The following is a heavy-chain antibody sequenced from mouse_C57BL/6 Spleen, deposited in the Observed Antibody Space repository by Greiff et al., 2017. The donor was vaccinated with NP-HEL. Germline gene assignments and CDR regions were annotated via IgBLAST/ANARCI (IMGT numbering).Heavy chain of an antibody. CDR1: GYAFSSSW. CDR3: ARANYYGSLAWFAY. CDR2: IYPGDGDT. V-gene: IGHV1-82*01. Sequence: QVQLQQSGPELVKPGASVKISCKASGYAFSSSWMNWVKQRPGKGLEWIGRIYPGDGDTNYNGKFKGKATLTADKSSSTAYMQLSSLTSEDSAVYFCARANYYGSLAWFAYWGQGTLVTVSA. J-gene: IGHJ3*01. D-gene: IGHD1-1*01.